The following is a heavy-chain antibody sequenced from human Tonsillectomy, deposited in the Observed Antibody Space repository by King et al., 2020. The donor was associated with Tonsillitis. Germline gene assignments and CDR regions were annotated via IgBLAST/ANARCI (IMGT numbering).Heavy chain of an antibody. Sequence: VQLVESGGGLVKPGGSLRLSCAASGFTFSNAWMSWVRQAPGKGLEWVGRIKCKTDGGTTDYAAPVKGRFTISRDDSKNTLYLQMNSLKTEDTAVYYCSLIVGATGDAFDIWGQGTMVTVSS. J-gene: IGHJ3*02. CDR1: GFTFSNAW. V-gene: IGHV3-15*01. D-gene: IGHD1-26*01. CDR3: SLIVGATGDAFDI. CDR2: IKCKTDGGTT.